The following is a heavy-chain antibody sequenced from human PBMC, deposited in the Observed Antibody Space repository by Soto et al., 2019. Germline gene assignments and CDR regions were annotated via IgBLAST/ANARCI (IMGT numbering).Heavy chain of an antibody. CDR2: ISGSGGST. CDR3: AKIPHSSSWYLDAFDI. Sequence: EVQLLESGGGLVQPGGSLRLSCEASGFTFSSNAMSWVRQAPGKGLEWVSAISGSGGSTYYADSVKGRFTISRDNSKNTLYLQMNSLRAEDTAVYYCAKIPHSSSWYLDAFDIWGQGTMVTVSS. V-gene: IGHV3-23*01. D-gene: IGHD6-13*01. CDR1: GFTFSSNA. J-gene: IGHJ3*02.